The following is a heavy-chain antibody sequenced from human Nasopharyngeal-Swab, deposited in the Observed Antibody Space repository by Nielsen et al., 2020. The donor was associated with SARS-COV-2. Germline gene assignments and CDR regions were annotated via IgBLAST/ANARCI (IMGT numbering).Heavy chain of an antibody. J-gene: IGHJ4*02. D-gene: IGHD5-24*01. Sequence: GESLKISCAASGFTFSTCEMNWVRQAPGKGLEWLSYISSSGSTIYYADSVKGRFTISRDNAKNSLYLQMDSLRAEDTAVYYCARDLAMATILWGQGTLVTVSS. CDR3: ARDLAMATIL. CDR1: GFTFSTCE. V-gene: IGHV3-48*03. CDR2: ISSSGSTI.